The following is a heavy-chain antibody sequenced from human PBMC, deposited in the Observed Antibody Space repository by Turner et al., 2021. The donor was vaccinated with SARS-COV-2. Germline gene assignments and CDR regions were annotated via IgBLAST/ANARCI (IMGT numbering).Heavy chain of an antibody. D-gene: IGHD5-18*01. V-gene: IGHV4-39*01. J-gene: IGHJ4*02. CDR2: IYYSGST. CDR3: ARQVRGYSYAFSFDD. Sequence: QLQLLESGPRLVKPSETRSLTCTVTGGSISNSSYYWGWIRQPPGKGLEWIGNIYYSGSTYYNPSRKSRVTISVDTSKNQFSLKLSSVTAADTAVFYCARQVRGYSYAFSFDDWGQGTLVTVSS. CDR1: GGSISNSSYY.